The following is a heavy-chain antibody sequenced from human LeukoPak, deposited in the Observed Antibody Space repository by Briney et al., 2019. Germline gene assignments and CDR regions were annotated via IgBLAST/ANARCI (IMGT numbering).Heavy chain of an antibody. J-gene: IGHJ4*02. CDR1: GFSFSGYW. CDR3: ARDQDDYGGNSPLGY. V-gene: IGHV3-7*01. Sequence: PGGSLRLSCTASGFSFSGYWMSWVRQAPGKGPEWVANINQDGSAQYYVDSVKGQFTISRDNAKNSLYLQMNSLRVEDTAVYYCARDQDDYGGNSPLGYWGQGTLVTVSS. CDR2: INQDGSAQ. D-gene: IGHD4-23*01.